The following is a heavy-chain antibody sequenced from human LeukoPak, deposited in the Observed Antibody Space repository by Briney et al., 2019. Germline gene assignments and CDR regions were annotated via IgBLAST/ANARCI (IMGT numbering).Heavy chain of an antibody. Sequence: GGSLRLSCAASGFTFSSYGMHWVRQAPGKGLEWVAVIWYDGSNKYYADSVKGRFTISRDNSKNTLYLQMNSLRAEDTAVYYCARDPGSGWFDYWGQGTLVTVSS. CDR1: GFTFSSYG. CDR3: ARDPGSGWFDY. CDR2: IWYDGSNK. J-gene: IGHJ4*02. D-gene: IGHD6-19*01. V-gene: IGHV3-33*01.